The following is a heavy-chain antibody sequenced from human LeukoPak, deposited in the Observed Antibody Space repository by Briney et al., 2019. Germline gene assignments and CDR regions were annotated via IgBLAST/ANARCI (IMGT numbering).Heavy chain of an antibody. J-gene: IGHJ6*02. D-gene: IGHD2-2*01. CDR2: ISAYNGNT. Sequence: ASVKVSCKASGYTFTSYGISWVRQAPGQGLEWMGWISAYNGNTNYAQKLQSRVTMTTDTSTSTAYMELRSLRSDDTAVYYCARVDGYQLLFGKGYYYYGMDVWGQGTTVTVSS. V-gene: IGHV1-18*01. CDR1: GYTFTSYG. CDR3: ARVDGYQLLFGKGYYYYGMDV.